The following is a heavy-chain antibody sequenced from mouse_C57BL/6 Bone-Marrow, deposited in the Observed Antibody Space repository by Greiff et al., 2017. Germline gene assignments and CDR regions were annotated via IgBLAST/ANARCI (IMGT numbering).Heavy chain of an antibody. CDR3: SEDSTVYYCACRYGSSLLYWYFDV. J-gene: IGHJ1*03. D-gene: IGHD1-1*01. CDR1: YTFS. Sequence: VQLQQSGPELARPWASVKISCQAFYTFSRRVHFAIRDPNYWMQWVKQRPGQGLEGIGAIYPGNGDTSDNQKFKGKATLTADKSSSTAYMQLSRHASEDSTVYYCACRYGSSLLYWYFDVWGTGTTVTVSS. V-gene: IGHV1-87*01. CDR2: GQGLEGIG.